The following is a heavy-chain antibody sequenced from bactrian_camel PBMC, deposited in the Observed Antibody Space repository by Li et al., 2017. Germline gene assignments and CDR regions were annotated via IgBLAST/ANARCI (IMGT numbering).Heavy chain of an antibody. Sequence: HVQLVESGGGPVQAGGSLNLSCTASGFTRDDYDMGWYRQAPGKECELVSVINVDGTTKYGDSVKGRFTISQDNTKVTVYLQMNSLKTEDTAVYYCAACQRPLDGEPRYWGRGTQVTVS. CDR2: INVDGTT. V-gene: IGHV3S56*01. D-gene: IGHD1*01. CDR1: GFTRDDYD. J-gene: IGHJ4*01. CDR3: AACQRPLDGEPRY.